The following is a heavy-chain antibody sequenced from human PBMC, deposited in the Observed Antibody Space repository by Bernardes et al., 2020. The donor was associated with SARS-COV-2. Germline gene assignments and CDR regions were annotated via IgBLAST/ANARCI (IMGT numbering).Heavy chain of an antibody. V-gene: IGHV3-21*01. CDR1: GFTFSDYS. CDR2: ITSSSYI. D-gene: IGHD6-6*01. Sequence: GGSLRLSCAASGFTFSDYSMNWVRQAPGKGLEWVSSITSSSYIFYADSVKGRFTVSRDNSKASLFLQMNSLRAEDTAVYYCARDFTYSSSSLGCVYWGLGTLVTVSS. CDR3: ARDFTYSSSSLGCVY. J-gene: IGHJ4*02.